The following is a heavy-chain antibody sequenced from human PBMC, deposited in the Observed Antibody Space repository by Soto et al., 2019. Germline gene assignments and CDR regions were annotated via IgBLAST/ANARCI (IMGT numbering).Heavy chain of an antibody. D-gene: IGHD2-15*01. CDR3: AKDSGVGDIVVVVAAPDY. V-gene: IGHV3-30*18. J-gene: IGHJ4*02. Sequence: QVQLVESGGGVVQPGRSLRLSCAASGFTFSSYGMHWVRQAPGKGLEWVAVISYDGSNKYYADSVKGRFTISRDNSKNTLYLEMNSLRGEDKAVYYCAKDSGVGDIVVVVAAPDYWGQGTLVTVSS. CDR1: GFTFSSYG. CDR2: ISYDGSNK.